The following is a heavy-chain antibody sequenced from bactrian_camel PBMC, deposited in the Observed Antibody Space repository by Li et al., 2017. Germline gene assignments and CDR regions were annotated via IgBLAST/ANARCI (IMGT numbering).Heavy chain of an antibody. CDR1: GDIYRRYC. D-gene: IGHD2*01. J-gene: IGHJ4*01. Sequence: HVQLVESGGGSVEAGGSLTLSCVASGDIYRRYCMSWFRQSPGYEREEVVSMHSDGPTTYTDSVKGRFTISEDSAKNILYLQMNSLKPEDTAIYNCSAEFGGGTWYRGQGTQVTVS. CDR2: MHSDGPT. CDR3: SAEFGGGTWY. V-gene: IGHV3S53*01.